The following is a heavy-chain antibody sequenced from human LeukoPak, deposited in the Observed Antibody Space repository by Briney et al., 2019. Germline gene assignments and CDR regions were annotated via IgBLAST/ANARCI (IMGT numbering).Heavy chain of an antibody. V-gene: IGHV3-7*01. Sequence: PGGSLRLSCAASGFTFSTFWMTWVRQVPGKGLEWVANIKQDGSEKYYVDSVKGRFTISRDNTKNSLYLQMNSLRAEDTAVYYCARIVGGGLDYWGQGTLVTVSS. J-gene: IGHJ4*02. D-gene: IGHD3-10*01. CDR1: GFTFSTFW. CDR3: ARIVGGGLDY. CDR2: IKQDGSEK.